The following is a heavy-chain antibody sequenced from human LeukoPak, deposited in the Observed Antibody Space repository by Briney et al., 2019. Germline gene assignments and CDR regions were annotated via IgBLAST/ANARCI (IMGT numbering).Heavy chain of an antibody. CDR3: ARGPSYGDPPFDY. Sequence: PSQTLSLTCTVSGGSISSGGYYWSWIRQHPGKGLEWIGYIYYSGSTYYNPSLKSRVTISVDTSKNQFSLKLSSVTAADTAVYCCARGPSYGDPPFDYWGQGTLVTVSS. V-gene: IGHV4-31*03. D-gene: IGHD4-17*01. CDR1: GGSISSGGYY. CDR2: IYYSGST. J-gene: IGHJ4*02.